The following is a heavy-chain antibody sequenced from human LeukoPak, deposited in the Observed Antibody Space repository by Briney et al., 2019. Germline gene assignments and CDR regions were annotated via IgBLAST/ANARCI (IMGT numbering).Heavy chain of an antibody. CDR1: GFTFDDYA. V-gene: IGHV3-9*01. Sequence: GRSLRLSCAASGFTFDDYAMHWVRQAPGKGLEWVSGISWNSGSIGYADSVKGRFTISRDNAKNSLYLQMNSLRAEDTALYYCAKDTGERARSYYYYGMDVWGQGTTVTVSS. J-gene: IGHJ6*02. D-gene: IGHD1-1*01. CDR3: AKDTGERARSYYYYGMDV. CDR2: ISWNSGSI.